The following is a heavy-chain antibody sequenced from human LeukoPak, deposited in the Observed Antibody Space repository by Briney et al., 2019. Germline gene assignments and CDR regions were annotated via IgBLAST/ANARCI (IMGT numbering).Heavy chain of an antibody. Sequence: GGSLRLSCAASGFTFDDYGISWVRQAPGKGLEWVSGINWNGGSTGYADSVKGRFTISRDNAKNSLYLQMNSLRAEDTALYYCARDRGETGIAAAGTYYYYMDVWGKGTTVTVSS. CDR2: INWNGGST. CDR3: ARDRGETGIAAAGTYYYYMDV. CDR1: GFTFDDYG. D-gene: IGHD6-13*01. V-gene: IGHV3-20*04. J-gene: IGHJ6*03.